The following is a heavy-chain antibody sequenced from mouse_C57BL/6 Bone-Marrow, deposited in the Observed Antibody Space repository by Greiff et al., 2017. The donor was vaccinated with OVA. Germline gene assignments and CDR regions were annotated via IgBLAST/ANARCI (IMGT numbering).Heavy chain of an antibody. V-gene: IGHV1-26*01. Sequence: EVQLQQSGPELVKPGASVKISCKASGYTFTEYYMNWVKQSHGKSLEWIGDINPNNGGTSYKQKFKGKATLTVDKSSSTAYMELRSLTSEDSAVYYCARRNLLVYAMDYWGQGTSVTVSS. CDR3: ARRNLLVYAMDY. CDR2: INPNNGGT. D-gene: IGHD2-1*01. CDR1: GYTFTEYY. J-gene: IGHJ4*01.